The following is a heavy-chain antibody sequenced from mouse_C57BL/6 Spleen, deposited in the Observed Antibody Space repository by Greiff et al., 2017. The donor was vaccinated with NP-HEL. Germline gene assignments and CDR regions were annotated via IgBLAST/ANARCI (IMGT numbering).Heavy chain of an antibody. Sequence: EVQRVESGGGLVQPKGSLKLSCAASGFSFNTYAMNWVRQAPGKGLEWVARIRSKSNNYATYYADSVKDRFTISRDDSESMLYLQMNNLKTEDTAMYYCVSPLTGTFAYWGQRTLVTVSA. J-gene: IGHJ3*01. CDR1: GFSFNTYA. D-gene: IGHD4-1*01. CDR2: IRSKSNNYAT. CDR3: VSPLTGTFAY. V-gene: IGHV10-1*01.